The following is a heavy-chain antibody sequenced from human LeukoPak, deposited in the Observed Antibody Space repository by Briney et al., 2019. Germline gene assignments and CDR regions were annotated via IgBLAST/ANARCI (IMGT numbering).Heavy chain of an antibody. Sequence: GGSLRLSCAASGFTVSSNYMSWVRQAPGKGLEWVSVIYSGGSTYYADSVKGRFTISRDNSKNTLYLQMNSLRAEDTAVYYCARVSAKRGYWPDYFDYWGQGTLVTVSS. CDR3: ARVSAKRGYWPDYFDY. V-gene: IGHV3-66*01. CDR1: GFTVSSNY. J-gene: IGHJ4*02. CDR2: IYSGGST. D-gene: IGHD3-22*01.